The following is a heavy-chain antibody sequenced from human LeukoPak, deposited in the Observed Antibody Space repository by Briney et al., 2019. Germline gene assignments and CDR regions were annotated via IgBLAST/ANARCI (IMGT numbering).Heavy chain of an antibody. D-gene: IGHD2-2*02. CDR3: GRQGYTASHYFLDY. J-gene: IGHJ4*02. V-gene: IGHV4-4*07. CDR1: SGSIRSYY. Sequence: SETLSLTCTVSSGSIRSYYWGWVRQPPGKGREWIGRIYTTGTTQYNPSLKSRVTMSVDTSANQFSLNLRSVTAADTAVYYCGRQGYTASHYFLDYWSQGTLVAVS. CDR2: IYTTGTT.